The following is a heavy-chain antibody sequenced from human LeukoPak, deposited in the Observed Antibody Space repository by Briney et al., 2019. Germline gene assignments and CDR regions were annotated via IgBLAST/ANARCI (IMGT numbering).Heavy chain of an antibody. CDR1: GFTFSSYW. Sequence: PGGSLRLSCAASGFTFSSYWMSWVRQAPGKGLEWVANIKQDGSEKYYVDSVKGRFTISRDNAKNSLYLQMNSLRAEDTAVYYCARDADCGDPQYYFDYWGQGTLVTVSS. CDR2: IKQDGSEK. D-gene: IGHD4-17*01. CDR3: ARDADCGDPQYYFDY. V-gene: IGHV3-7*03. J-gene: IGHJ4*02.